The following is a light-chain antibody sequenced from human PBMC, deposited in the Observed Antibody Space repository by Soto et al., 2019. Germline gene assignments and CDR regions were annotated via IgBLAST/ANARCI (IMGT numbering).Light chain of an antibody. CDR3: QQRSNWPPT. CDR1: QSVSSY. V-gene: IGKV3-11*01. Sequence: EIVLTQSPATLSLSPGERATLSCRASQSVSSYLAWYQQKPGQAPRLLIYDTFNRATGIPARFSGSGSGTDFPLTISSLEPEDFAVYYCQQRSNWPPTFGGGTKVEIK. J-gene: IGKJ4*01. CDR2: DTF.